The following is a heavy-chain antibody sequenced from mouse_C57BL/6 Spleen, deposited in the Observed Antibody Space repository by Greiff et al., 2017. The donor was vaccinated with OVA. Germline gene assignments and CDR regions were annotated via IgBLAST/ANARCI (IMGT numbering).Heavy chain of an antibody. V-gene: IGHV1-69*01. Sequence: VKLQQPGAELVMPGTSVKLSCKASGYTFTSYWMHWVKQRPGQGLEWIGEIDPSDSYTNYNQKFKGKSTLTVDKSSSTAYMQLSSLTSEDSAVYYCARGEGGTDYWGQGTTLTVSS. CDR2: IDPSDSYT. CDR3: ARGEGGTDY. J-gene: IGHJ2*01. D-gene: IGHD3-3*01. CDR1: GYTFTSYW.